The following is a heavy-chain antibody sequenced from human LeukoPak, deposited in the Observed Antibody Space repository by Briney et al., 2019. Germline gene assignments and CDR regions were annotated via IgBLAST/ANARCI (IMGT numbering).Heavy chain of an antibody. Sequence: GGSLRLSCAASGFTFDDYAMHWVRQAPGKGLEWVSVIYSGGSTYYSDSVRGRFTISTDSSKNTLYLQMNSLRTEDTAVYYCARHGLAAARYYFDYWGQGSLISVSS. CDR3: ARHGLAAARYYFDY. CDR2: IYSGGST. V-gene: IGHV3-66*04. D-gene: IGHD6-13*01. J-gene: IGHJ4*02. CDR1: GFTFDDYA.